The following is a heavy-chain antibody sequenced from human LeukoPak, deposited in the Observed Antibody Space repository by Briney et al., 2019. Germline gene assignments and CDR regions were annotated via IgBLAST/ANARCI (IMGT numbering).Heavy chain of an antibody. CDR1: GYTFTVYY. V-gene: IGHV1-2*02. D-gene: IGHD2-2*01. Sequence: GASVKVSCKASGYTFTVYYMHWGRQAPGQGLGWMGWINPNSGGTNYAQKFQGRVTMTRDTSISTAYMALSRLRSDDTAVYYCARDSSLYCSSTSCYAGNWFDPWGQGTLVTVSS. CDR3: ARDSSLYCSSTSCYAGNWFDP. CDR2: INPNSGGT. J-gene: IGHJ5*02.